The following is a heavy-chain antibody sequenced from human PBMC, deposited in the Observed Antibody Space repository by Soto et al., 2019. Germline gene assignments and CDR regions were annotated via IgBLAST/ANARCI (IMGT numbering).Heavy chain of an antibody. Sequence: PSETLSLTCTVAGGSIRGSSYYWGWIQQPPGKGLEWIGSIYYSGSTYYNPSLKSRVTISVDTSKNQFSLKLSSVTAADTAVYYCASSFPPYSSSWYYFDYWGQGTLVTVSS. CDR1: GGSIRGSSYY. D-gene: IGHD6-13*01. J-gene: IGHJ4*02. V-gene: IGHV4-39*01. CDR2: IYYSGST. CDR3: ASSFPPYSSSWYYFDY.